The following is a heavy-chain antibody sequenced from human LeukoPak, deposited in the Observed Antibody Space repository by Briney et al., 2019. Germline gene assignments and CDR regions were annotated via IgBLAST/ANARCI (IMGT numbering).Heavy chain of an antibody. D-gene: IGHD3-22*01. CDR3: ARGYTNYYDSSGPKGAFDI. CDR1: GGTFSSYA. Sequence: GASVKVSCKASGGTFSSYAISWVRQASGQGLEWMGRIIPIFGIANYAQKFQGRVTITADKSTSTAYMELSSLRSEDTAVYYCARGYTNYYDSSGPKGAFDIWGQGTMVTVSS. CDR2: IIPIFGIA. V-gene: IGHV1-69*04. J-gene: IGHJ3*02.